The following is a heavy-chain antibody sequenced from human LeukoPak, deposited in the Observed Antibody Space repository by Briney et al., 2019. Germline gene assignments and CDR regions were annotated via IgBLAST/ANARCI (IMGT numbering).Heavy chain of an antibody. D-gene: IGHD2-15*01. CDR3: ARGGCSGGSCYFGWFDP. V-gene: IGHV3-11*05. CDR2: ISSSSSHT. Sequence: GGSLRLSCAASGFTFSDYHMSWIRQAPGRGLEWVSYISSSSSHTDYTDSVKGRFTISRDNAKKSLYLQMNSLRAEDTAVYHCARGGCSGGSCYFGWFDPWGQGTLVTVSS. CDR1: GFTFSDYH. J-gene: IGHJ5*02.